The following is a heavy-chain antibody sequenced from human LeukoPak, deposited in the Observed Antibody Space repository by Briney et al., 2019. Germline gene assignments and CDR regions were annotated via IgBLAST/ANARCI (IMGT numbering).Heavy chain of an antibody. Sequence: GASVKVSCKASGGTLNCYTINWVRQAPGEGLEWVGTIIPALGIPNYAQRFKDRVTITADKSTSTAYMELSSLRSEDTAVYYCAREFGGTMVRGAAMDVWGQGTTVTVSS. D-gene: IGHD3-10*01. J-gene: IGHJ6*02. CDR2: IIPALGIP. CDR1: GGTLNCYT. V-gene: IGHV1-69*02. CDR3: AREFGGTMVRGAAMDV.